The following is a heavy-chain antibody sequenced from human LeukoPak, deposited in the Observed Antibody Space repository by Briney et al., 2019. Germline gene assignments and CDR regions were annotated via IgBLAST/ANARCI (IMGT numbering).Heavy chain of an antibody. J-gene: IGHJ4*02. CDR3: ARDRGPVVTLGY. CDR1: GYTFTDYY. CDR2: INLYSGGA. Sequence: ASVKVSCKASGYTFTDYYMHWVRQAPGQGLEWMGCINLYSGGAHYAQKFQDWLSMTRDTSINTAYMELSSLRSDDTAVYYCARDRGPVVTLGYWGQGTLVTVSS. V-gene: IGHV1-2*04. D-gene: IGHD4-23*01.